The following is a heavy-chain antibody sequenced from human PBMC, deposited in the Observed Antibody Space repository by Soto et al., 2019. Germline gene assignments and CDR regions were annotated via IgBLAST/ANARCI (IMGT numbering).Heavy chain of an antibody. CDR3: ARTARVHDF. D-gene: IGHD1-1*01. J-gene: IGHJ4*02. CDR1: GASITTYY. CDR2: IYHTGVT. Sequence: PEDTLSLTCTVSGASITTYYWSWFRQPPGQGLESLGYIYHTGVTNSNPSLRGRLSISIDTAKNQFSLKLSSVTSADTAIYYCARTARVHDFWGPGILVTVSS. V-gene: IGHV4-59*07.